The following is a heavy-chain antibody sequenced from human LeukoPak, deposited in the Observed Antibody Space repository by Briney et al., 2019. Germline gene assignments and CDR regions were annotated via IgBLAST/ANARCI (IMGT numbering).Heavy chain of an antibody. CDR2: INTNTGNP. V-gene: IGHV7-4-1*02. D-gene: IGHD5-18*01. CDR3: ARGIRFRGYSYGSDFDY. CDR1: GYTFTNYA. J-gene: IGHJ4*02. Sequence: ASVKVSCKASGYTFTNYAMNWVRQAPGQGLEWMGWINTNTGNPTYAQGFTGRFVFSLDTSVSTAYLQISSLKAEDTAVYYCARGIRFRGYSYGSDFDYWGQGTLVTVSS.